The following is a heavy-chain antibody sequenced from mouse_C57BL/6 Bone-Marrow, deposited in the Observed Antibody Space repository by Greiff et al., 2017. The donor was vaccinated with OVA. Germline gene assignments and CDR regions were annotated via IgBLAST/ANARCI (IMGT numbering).Heavy chain of an antibody. J-gene: IGHJ3*01. D-gene: IGHD6-1*01. CDR3: ARSVQASFAY. CDR2: IYPRSGNT. V-gene: IGHV1-81*01. CDR1: GYTFTSYG. Sequence: VQLQQSGAELARPGASVKLSCKASGYTFTSYGISWVKQRTGQGLEWIGEIYPRSGNTYYNEKFKGKATLTADKSSSTAYMELRSLTSEDSAVYFCARSVQASFAYWGQGTLVTVSA.